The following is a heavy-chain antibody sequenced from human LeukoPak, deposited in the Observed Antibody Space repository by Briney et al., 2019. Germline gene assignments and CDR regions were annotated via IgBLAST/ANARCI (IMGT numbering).Heavy chain of an antibody. J-gene: IGHJ6*02. D-gene: IGHD6-6*01. CDR2: ISWNSGSV. CDR3: AKEISIAAPYYYYYGMDV. V-gene: IGHV3-9*01. Sequence: GGSLRLSCAASGFTFDDYAMHWVRQAPGKGLEWVSGISWNSGSVGHADSVKGRFTISRDNAKNSLYLQMNSLRAEDTALYYCAKEISIAAPYYYYYGMDVWGQGTTVTVSS. CDR1: GFTFDDYA.